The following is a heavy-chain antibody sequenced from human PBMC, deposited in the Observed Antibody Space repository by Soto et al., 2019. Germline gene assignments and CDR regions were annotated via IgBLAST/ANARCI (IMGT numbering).Heavy chain of an antibody. CDR3: ARGGYSSSLYYYYGMDV. CDR2: INPSGGST. CDR1: GYTFTSYY. J-gene: IGHJ6*02. V-gene: IGHV1-46*01. D-gene: IGHD6-6*01. Sequence: ASVKVSCRASGYTFTSYYMHWVRQAPGQGLEWMGIINPSGGSTSYAQKFQGRVTMTRDTSTSTVYMELSSLRSEDTAVYYCARGGYSSSLYYYYGMDVWGQGTTVTVSS.